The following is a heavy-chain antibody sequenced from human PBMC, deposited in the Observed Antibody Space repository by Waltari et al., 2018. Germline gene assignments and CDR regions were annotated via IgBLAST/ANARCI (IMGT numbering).Heavy chain of an antibody. CDR2: SIPLRDIA. Sequence: QVQLVQSAAEVKKPGSSVKVSCKASGDTFSGYAITWVRQAPGQGLEWMGRSIPLRDIANYAQKFRGRITITADRSTSTAYLELNSLRSEDTAVYYCARESRSTAGIDYWGQGAQVTVSS. CDR3: ARESRSTAGIDY. J-gene: IGHJ4*02. V-gene: IGHV1-69*09. CDR1: GDTFSGYA. D-gene: IGHD2-2*01.